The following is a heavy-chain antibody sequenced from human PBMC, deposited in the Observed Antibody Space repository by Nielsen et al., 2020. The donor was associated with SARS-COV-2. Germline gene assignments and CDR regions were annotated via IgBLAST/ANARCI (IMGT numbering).Heavy chain of an antibody. J-gene: IGHJ3*02. CDR2: IYYSGST. V-gene: IGHV4-59*08. D-gene: IGHD3-3*01. CDR3: ARLPVVFGVVIMVPNDAFDI. Sequence: WIRQPPGKGLEWIGYIYYSGSTNYNPSLKSRVTISVDTSKNQFSLKLSSVTAADTAVYYCARLPVVFGVVIMVPNDAFDIWGQGTMVTVSS.